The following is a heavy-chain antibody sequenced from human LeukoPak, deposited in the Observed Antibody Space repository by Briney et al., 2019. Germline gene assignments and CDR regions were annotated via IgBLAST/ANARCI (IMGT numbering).Heavy chain of an antibody. V-gene: IGHV3-64*01. Sequence: GGSLRLSCVASGFTFSSYAMHWVRQAPGKGLEYVSAISSNGGSTYYANSVKGRFTISRDNSKNTLYLQMGSLRAEDMAVYYCARGSYDSSGYYPTHAFDIWGQGTMVTVSS. CDR3: ARGSYDSSGYYPTHAFDI. J-gene: IGHJ3*02. CDR2: ISSNGGST. CDR1: GFTFSSYA. D-gene: IGHD3-22*01.